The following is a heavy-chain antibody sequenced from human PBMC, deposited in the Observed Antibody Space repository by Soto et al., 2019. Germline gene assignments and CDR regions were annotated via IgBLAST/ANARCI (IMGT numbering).Heavy chain of an antibody. CDR3: ATETTYCSSTSCYANAFDI. V-gene: IGHV4-30-2*01. J-gene: IGHJ3*02. D-gene: IGHD2-2*01. Sequence: QLQLQESGSGLVKPSQTLSLTCAVSGGSISSGGYSWSWIRQPPGKGLEWIGYIYHSGSTYYNPSLKSRVTISVDRSKNQFSLKLSSVTAADTAVYYCATETTYCSSTSCYANAFDIWGQGTMVTVSS. CDR2: IYHSGST. CDR1: GGSISSGGYS.